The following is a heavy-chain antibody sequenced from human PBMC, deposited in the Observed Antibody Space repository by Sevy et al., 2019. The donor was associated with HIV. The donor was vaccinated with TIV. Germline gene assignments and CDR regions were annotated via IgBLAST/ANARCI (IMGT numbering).Heavy chain of an antibody. CDR1: GFTFDDYA. V-gene: IGHV3-43D*04. CDR2: ISWDGGST. J-gene: IGHJ6*02. CDR3: AKDIKNYYYGMDV. Sequence: GGSLRLSCAASGFTFDDYAMHWVRQAPGKGLEWVSLISWDGGSTYYADSVKGRFTISRDNSKNSLYLQMNSLRADDTALYYCAKDIKNYYYGMDVWGQGTTVTVSS.